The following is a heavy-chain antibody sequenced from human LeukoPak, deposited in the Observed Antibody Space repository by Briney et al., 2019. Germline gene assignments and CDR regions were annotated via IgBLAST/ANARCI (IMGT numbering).Heavy chain of an antibody. V-gene: IGHV3-21*01. CDR2: ISSSSYI. Sequence: NAGGSLRLSCAASGFTFSSYGMSWVRQAPGKGLEWVSSISSSSYIYYADSVKGRFTISRDNAKNSLYLQMNSLRAEDTAVYCCARDGSGRKMDYYYYMDVWGKGTTVTVSS. J-gene: IGHJ6*03. D-gene: IGHD3-10*01. CDR3: ARDGSGRKMDYYYYMDV. CDR1: GFTFSSYG.